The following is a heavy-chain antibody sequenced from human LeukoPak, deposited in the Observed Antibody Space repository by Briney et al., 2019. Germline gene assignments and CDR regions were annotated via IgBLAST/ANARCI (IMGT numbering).Heavy chain of an antibody. V-gene: IGHV3-23*01. CDR2: ISGSGGNT. J-gene: IGHJ4*02. CDR1: GFTFSTYA. Sequence: PGXSLRLSCTPSGFTFSTYAMSWVRQAPGKGLEWVSLISGSGGNTYFADSVKGRFTISRDNSKNTLYLQMNSLRAEDTATYYCAKERTQTTSFDYWGQGTLVTVSS. CDR3: AKERTQTTSFDY. D-gene: IGHD2/OR15-2a*01.